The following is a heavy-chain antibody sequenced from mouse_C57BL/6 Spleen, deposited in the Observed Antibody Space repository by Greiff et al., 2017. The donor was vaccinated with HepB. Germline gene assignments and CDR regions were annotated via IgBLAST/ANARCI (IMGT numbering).Heavy chain of an antibody. V-gene: IGHV1-58*01. D-gene: IGHD2-1*01. Sequence: EVHLVESGAELVRPGSSVKMSCKTSGYTFTSYGINWVKQRPGQGLEWIGYIYIGNGYTEYNEKFKGKATLTSDTSSSTAYMQLSSLTSEDSAIYFCARGLYGNYNVHWYFDVWGTGTTVTVSS. CDR2: IYIGNGYT. CDR3: ARGLYGNYNVHWYFDV. CDR1: GYTFTSYG. J-gene: IGHJ1*03.